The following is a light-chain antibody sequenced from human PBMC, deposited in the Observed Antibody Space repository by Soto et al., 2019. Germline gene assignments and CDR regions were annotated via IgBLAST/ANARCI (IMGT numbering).Light chain of an antibody. CDR1: QSISNW. CDR2: RAS. V-gene: IGKV1-5*03. CDR3: QQYNRYPLA. Sequence: DIQMTQSPSTLSASIGDRVIITCRASQSISNWLAWYQQKPRKAPKVLISRASTLESGVPSRFSGSGSGTEFTLTISSLQPDDFATYYCQQYNRYPLAFGPGTKVDIK. J-gene: IGKJ3*01.